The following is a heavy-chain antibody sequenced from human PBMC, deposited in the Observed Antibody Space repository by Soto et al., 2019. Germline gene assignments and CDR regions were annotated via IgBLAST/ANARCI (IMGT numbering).Heavy chain of an antibody. V-gene: IGHV1-18*01. Sequence: XVKVSCKASGYTFTSYGISWVRQAPGQXXXXXGXXRAXXGKXXXXXXXXGXXXXXTXTYTSTAYMELRSLRSDDTAVYYCARIQDYWGQGNLVTVYS. CDR2: XRAXXGKX. J-gene: IGHJ4*02. CDR3: ARIQDY. CDR1: GYTFTSYG.